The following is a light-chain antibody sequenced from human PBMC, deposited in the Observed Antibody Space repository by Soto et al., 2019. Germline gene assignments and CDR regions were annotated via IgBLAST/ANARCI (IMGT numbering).Light chain of an antibody. J-gene: IGKJ1*01. Sequence: DIQMTQSPSSLSASVGDRVTITCRASQAIRNALGWYLQKPGKAPKRLIYAASSLQSGVPSRFSGRGSGTEFTLTISSLQPDDFATYYRQQYSTYTPRTFGQGTKVDIK. V-gene: IGKV1-17*01. CDR2: AAS. CDR3: QQYSTYTPRT. CDR1: QAIRNA.